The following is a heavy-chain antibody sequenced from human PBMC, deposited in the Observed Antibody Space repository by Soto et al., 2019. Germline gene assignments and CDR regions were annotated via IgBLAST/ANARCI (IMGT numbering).Heavy chain of an antibody. D-gene: IGHD3-22*01. V-gene: IGHV1-18*01. CDR3: ARGYYYDSSGYYDY. J-gene: IGHJ4*02. CDR1: GYTFTSYD. Sequence: ASVKVSCKASGYTFTSYDINWVRQAPGQGLEWMGWISAYNGNTNYAQKFQGRVTITADNSTSTAYMELSSLRSEDTAVYYCARGYYYDSSGYYDYWGQGTLVTVSS. CDR2: ISAYNGNT.